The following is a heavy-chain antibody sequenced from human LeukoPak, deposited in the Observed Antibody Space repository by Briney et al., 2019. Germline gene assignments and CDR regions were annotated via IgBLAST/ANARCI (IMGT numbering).Heavy chain of an antibody. V-gene: IGHV4-38-2*02. D-gene: IGHD3-10*01. J-gene: IGHJ5*02. CDR1: GYSISSGYY. Sequence: PSETLSLTCTVSGYSISSGYYWGWIRQPPGKGLEWIGSIYHSGSTNYNPSLKSRVTISVDKSKNQFSLKLSSVTAADTAVYYCARAGVLLKQLDPWGQGTLVTVSS. CDR2: IYHSGST. CDR3: ARAGVLLKQLDP.